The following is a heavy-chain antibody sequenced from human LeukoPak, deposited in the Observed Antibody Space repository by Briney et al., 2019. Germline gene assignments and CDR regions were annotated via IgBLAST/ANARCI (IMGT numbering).Heavy chain of an antibody. CDR1: GGSISSYY. CDR3: ASPGIEGL. V-gene: IGHV4-59*01. CDR2: IYSSGST. Sequence: KPSETLSLTCSVSGGSISSYYWSWIRQPPGEGLEWIGYIYSSGSTNYNPSLKGRVTISVDTSKNQFSLKLSSVTAADTAVYYCASPGIEGLWGRGTLVTVSS. J-gene: IGHJ2*01.